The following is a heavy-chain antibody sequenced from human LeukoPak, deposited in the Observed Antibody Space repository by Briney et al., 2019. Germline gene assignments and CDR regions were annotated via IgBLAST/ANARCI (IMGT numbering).Heavy chain of an antibody. CDR3: ATYTGYSSSWSFVTVDY. Sequence: GGSLRLSCAASGFTFSSYAMSWVRQAPGKGLEWVSAICGSGGSTYYADSVKGRFTISRDNSKNTLYLQMNSLRAEDTAVYYCATYTGYSSSWSFVTVDYWGQGTLVTVSS. V-gene: IGHV3-23*01. CDR2: ICGSGGST. J-gene: IGHJ4*02. CDR1: GFTFSSYA. D-gene: IGHD6-13*01.